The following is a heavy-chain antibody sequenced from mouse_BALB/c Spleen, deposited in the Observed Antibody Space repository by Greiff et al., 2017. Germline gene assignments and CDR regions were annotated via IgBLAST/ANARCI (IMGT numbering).Heavy chain of an antibody. CDR3: ARHGSSYYFDY. CDR2: IYPGNVNT. J-gene: IGHJ2*01. V-gene: IGHV1S56*01. CDR1: GYTFTSYY. Sequence: QVQLKESGPELVKPGASVRISCKASGYTFTSYYIHWVKQRPGQGLEWIGWIYPGNVNTKYNEKFKGKATLTADKSSSTAYMQLSSLTSEDSAVYFCARHGSSYYFDYWGQGTTLTVSS. D-gene: IGHD1-1*01.